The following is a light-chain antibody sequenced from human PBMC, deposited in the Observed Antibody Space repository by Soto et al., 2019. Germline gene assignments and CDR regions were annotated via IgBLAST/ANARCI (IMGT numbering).Light chain of an antibody. CDR1: SSDVGGYNY. CDR3: AAWDDSLNGRV. Sequence: QAALTQPPSASGSPGQSVTISCTGTSSDVGGYNYVSWYQQHPGKAPKVIIYEVSKRPSGVPDRFSGSKSGSTASLTVSGLQAEDKADYYCAAWDDSLNGRVFGTGTKVTVL. J-gene: IGLJ1*01. V-gene: IGLV2-8*01. CDR2: EVS.